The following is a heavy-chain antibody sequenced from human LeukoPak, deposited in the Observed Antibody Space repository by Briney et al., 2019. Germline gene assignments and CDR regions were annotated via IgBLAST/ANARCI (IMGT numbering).Heavy chain of an antibody. CDR3: ARDRTTGTTGYFDY. J-gene: IGHJ4*02. Sequence: GGSLRLSCAASGFTFSSYWMSWVRQAPGKGLEWVANIKQDGNEKYFVDSVKGRFTISRDNSKNTLYLQMNSLRAEDTAVYYCARDRTTGTTGYFDYWGQGTLVTVSS. CDR2: IKQDGNEK. V-gene: IGHV3-7*01. CDR1: GFTFSSYW. D-gene: IGHD1-1*01.